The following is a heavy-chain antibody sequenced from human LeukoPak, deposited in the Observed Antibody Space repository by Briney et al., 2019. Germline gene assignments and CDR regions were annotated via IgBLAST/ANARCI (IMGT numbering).Heavy chain of an antibody. D-gene: IGHD3-10*01. CDR1: GGTFSSYA. CDR3: ARGSRNYYGSGSYYPYYYYGMDV. Sequence: SVKVSCKASGGTFSSYAISWVRQAPGQGLEWMGGIIPIFGTANYAQKFQGRVTITADESTSTAYMALSSLISEDTAVYYCARGSRNYYGSGSYYPYYYYGMDVWGQGTTVTVSS. J-gene: IGHJ6*02. V-gene: IGHV1-69*13. CDR2: IIPIFGTA.